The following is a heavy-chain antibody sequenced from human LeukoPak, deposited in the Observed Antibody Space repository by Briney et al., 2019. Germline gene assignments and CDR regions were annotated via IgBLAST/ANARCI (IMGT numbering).Heavy chain of an antibody. Sequence: GGSLRLSCAASGFTFSSHSMNWVRQAPGKGLEWVSSISSSSSYIYYADSVKGRFTISRDNAKNSLYLQMNSLRAEDTAVYYCAREGYDSSGYYPGTLVYWGQGTLVTVSS. V-gene: IGHV3-21*01. CDR3: AREGYDSSGYYPGTLVY. J-gene: IGHJ4*02. CDR1: GFTFSSHS. D-gene: IGHD3-22*01. CDR2: ISSSSSYI.